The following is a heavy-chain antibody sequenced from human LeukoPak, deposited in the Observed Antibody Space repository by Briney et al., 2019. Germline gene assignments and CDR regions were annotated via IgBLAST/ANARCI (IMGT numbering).Heavy chain of an antibody. CDR2: ISSSSSYI. CDR1: GFTFSSYS. CDR3: ARSCLFCKVDYDILTGYYPAFDY. Sequence: NPGGSLRLSCAASGFTFSSYSMNWVRQAPGKGLEWVSSISSSSSYIYYADSVKGRFTISRDNAKNSLYLQMNSLRAEDTAVYYCARSCLFCKVDYDILTGYYPAFDYWGQGTLVTVSS. V-gene: IGHV3-21*01. D-gene: IGHD3-9*01. J-gene: IGHJ4*02.